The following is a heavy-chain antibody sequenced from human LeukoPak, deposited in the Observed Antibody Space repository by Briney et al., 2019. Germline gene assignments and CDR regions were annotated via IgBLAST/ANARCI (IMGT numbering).Heavy chain of an antibody. CDR1: GYTFTGYN. Sequence: GGSLTVSCKASGYTFTGYNMHWVRQAPGQGLEWMGWINPNSSGTNYAKPFQGRVTMSRDMSISTAYMELSSLRADDTAVYYCASPSRSYYDAFDIWGQGTLVTVSS. V-gene: IGHV1-2*02. CDR3: ASPSRSYYDAFDI. J-gene: IGHJ3*02. D-gene: IGHD1-26*01. CDR2: INPNSSGT.